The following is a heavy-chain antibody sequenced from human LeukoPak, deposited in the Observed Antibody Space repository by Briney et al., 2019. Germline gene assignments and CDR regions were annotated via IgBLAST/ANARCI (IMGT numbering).Heavy chain of an antibody. CDR3: ARDAIVATTIYYFDY. J-gene: IGHJ4*02. CDR2: INPSGGST. Sequence: ASVKVSCKASGYTFISYYMHWVRQAPGQGLEWMGIINPSGGSTSYAQKFQGRVSMTRDMSTSTVYMELSSLRSEDTAVYYCARDAIVATTIYYFDYWGQGTLVTVSS. CDR1: GYTFISYY. D-gene: IGHD5-12*01. V-gene: IGHV1-46*01.